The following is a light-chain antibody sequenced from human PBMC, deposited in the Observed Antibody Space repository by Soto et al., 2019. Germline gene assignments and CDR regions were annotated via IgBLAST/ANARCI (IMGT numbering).Light chain of an antibody. CDR3: QQRRNWPPYT. CDR2: DAS. V-gene: IGKV3-11*01. CDR1: QSVSSY. J-gene: IGKJ2*01. Sequence: EIVLTQSPATLSLSPGERATLSCRASQSVSSYLAWYQQKPGQAPRLLIYDASNRATGIPARFSGSGSGTDFTLTISSLEPEDFAVYYCQQRRNWPPYTFGQGTKVDNK.